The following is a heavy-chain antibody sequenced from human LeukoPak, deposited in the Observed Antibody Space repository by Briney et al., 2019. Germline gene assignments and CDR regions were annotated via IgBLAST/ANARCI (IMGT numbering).Heavy chain of an antibody. D-gene: IGHD3-10*01. J-gene: IGHJ6*03. CDR2: IIPIFGTA. V-gene: IGHV1-69*06. CDR1: GGTFSSYA. Sequence: GASVKVSCKASGGTFSSYAISWVRQAPGQGLEWMGGIIPIFGTANYAQKFQGRVTITADKSTSTAYMELSSLRSEDTAVYYCARDGYYGSGAAGFTSYYYMDVWGKGTTVTVSS. CDR3: ARDGYYGSGAAGFTSYYYMDV.